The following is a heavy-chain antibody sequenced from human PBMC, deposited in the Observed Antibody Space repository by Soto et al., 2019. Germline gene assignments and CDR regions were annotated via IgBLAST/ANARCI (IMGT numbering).Heavy chain of an antibody. CDR1: GFTVSSNY. CDR2: ICSGGST. V-gene: IGHV3-66*01. D-gene: IGHD5-18*01. Sequence: EVQLVESGGGLVQPGGYQRVSCAASGFTVSSNYMSWVRQAPGKGLEWVSVICSGGSTYYADSVKGRFTISRDNSKNTLYLQMNSLRAEDTAVYYCARDQGYSHYWGQGTLVTVSS. J-gene: IGHJ4*02. CDR3: ARDQGYSHY.